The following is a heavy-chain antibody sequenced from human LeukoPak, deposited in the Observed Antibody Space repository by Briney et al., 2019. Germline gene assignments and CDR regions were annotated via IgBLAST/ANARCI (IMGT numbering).Heavy chain of an antibody. J-gene: IGHJ4*02. CDR3: AKGRWGSETFHTWDY. CDR1: EFTFSSYS. Sequence: GGSLRLSCAASEFTFSSYSMNWVRQAPGKGLEWVSYITNSGNSKSYADSVKGRFTISRDNSRNTLYLQMNSLRAEDTAGYYCAKGRWGSETFHTWDYWGQGTLVTVSS. D-gene: IGHD3-16*01. V-gene: IGHV3-48*01. CDR2: ITNSGNSK.